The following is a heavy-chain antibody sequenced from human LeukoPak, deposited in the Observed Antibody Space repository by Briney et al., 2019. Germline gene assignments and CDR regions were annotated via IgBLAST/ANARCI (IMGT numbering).Heavy chain of an antibody. CDR1: GYSISSGYY. CDR3: ARGPRGYCSGGSCYSFLAPFDY. D-gene: IGHD2-15*01. J-gene: IGHJ4*02. CDR2: IYHSGST. Sequence: SETLSLTCTVSGYSISSGYYWGWIRQPPGKGLEWIGSIYHSGSTYYNPSLKSRVTISVDTSKNQFSLKLSSVTAADTAVYYCARGPRGYCSGGSCYSFLAPFDYWGQGTLVTVSS. V-gene: IGHV4-38-2*02.